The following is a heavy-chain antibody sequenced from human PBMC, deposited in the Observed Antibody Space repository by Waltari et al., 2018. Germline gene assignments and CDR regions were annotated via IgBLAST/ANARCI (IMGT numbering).Heavy chain of an antibody. V-gene: IGHV1-69*01. Sequence: QVQLVQSGAEVKKPGSSVKVSCKASGGAFSSYANSWVAPAPGQGLEWMGGIIPIFGTANYAQKFQGRVTITADESTSTAYMELSSLRSEDTAVYYCARAIPDSSGYYGMDVWGQGTTVTVSS. CDR1: GGAFSSYA. CDR2: IIPIFGTA. D-gene: IGHD3-22*01. CDR3: ARAIPDSSGYYGMDV. J-gene: IGHJ6*02.